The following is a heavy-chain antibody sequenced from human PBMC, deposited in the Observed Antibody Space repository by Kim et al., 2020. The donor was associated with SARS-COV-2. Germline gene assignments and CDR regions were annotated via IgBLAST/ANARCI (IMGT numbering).Heavy chain of an antibody. D-gene: IGHD7-27*01. V-gene: IGHV3-48*03. CDR1: GFTFRDYE. Sequence: GGSLRLSCTASGFTFRDYEMNWVRQAPGKGLEWLSYINSGGSLMFYTDSVRGRFTIFGDNAKNSLYLQMNSLSAEDTALYYCARELTGDANAFDIWGQGTMVTVSS. CDR2: INSGGSLM. J-gene: IGHJ3*02. CDR3: ARELTGDANAFDI.